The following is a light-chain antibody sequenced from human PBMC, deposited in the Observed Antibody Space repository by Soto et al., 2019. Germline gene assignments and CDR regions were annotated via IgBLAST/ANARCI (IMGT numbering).Light chain of an antibody. Sequence: LLTRSPANLTVSPGERATLSRRPIQSVNSNLAWYRQIPGQAHRLLIYDASIRATCFPARFSGSGCGTDFNLTISSLQAEDYAVYYCQQSSTWPLGLTFGGGTKLDIK. J-gene: IGKJ4*01. V-gene: IGKV3-11*01. CDR3: QQSSTWPLGLT. CDR2: DAS. CDR1: QSVNSN.